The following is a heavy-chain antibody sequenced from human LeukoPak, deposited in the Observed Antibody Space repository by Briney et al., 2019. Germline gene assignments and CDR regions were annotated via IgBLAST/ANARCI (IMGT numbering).Heavy chain of an antibody. CDR2: ISTYNGNT. Sequence: GASVKVSCKTSGYTFTTDGIGWVRQAPGQGLEWMGWISTYNGNTNYAQKFQGRVAMTTDTSTSTAYMELRSLRYDGTAIYYCARVISSSWYHHDYWGQGTLVTVSS. D-gene: IGHD6-13*01. CDR3: ARVISSSWYHHDY. J-gene: IGHJ4*02. V-gene: IGHV1-18*01. CDR1: GYTFTTDG.